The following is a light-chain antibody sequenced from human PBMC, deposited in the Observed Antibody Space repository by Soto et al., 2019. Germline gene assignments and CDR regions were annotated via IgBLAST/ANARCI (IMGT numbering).Light chain of an antibody. J-gene: IGKJ1*01. Sequence: ELVLTQSPGTLSLSPGETATLSCRASQSRTSSYLAWYQQRPGQAPSLLIYGVSSRATGIPDRFSGSGSGTDFTLTITRLEPEDFAVYYCQHYGYSLWTFGQGTKVDIK. CDR2: GVS. CDR3: QHYGYSLWT. V-gene: IGKV3-20*01. CDR1: QSRTSSY.